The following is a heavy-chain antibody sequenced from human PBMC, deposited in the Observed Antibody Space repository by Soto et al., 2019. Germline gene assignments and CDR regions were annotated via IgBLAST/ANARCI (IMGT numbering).Heavy chain of an antibody. D-gene: IGHD4-17*01. CDR1: GFSLTTNRVV. J-gene: IGHJ4*02. V-gene: IGHV2-5*02. CDR2: IYGDDDK. CDR3: VHRTTVTSDDY. Sequence: SGPTLVNPTQTLTLTCTFSGFSLTTNRVVVGWVRQPPGKAPSWLAFIYGDDDKRYSPSLWSRLTITKDTSKNQVVLTMTNLDPVDTAAYYCVHRTTVTSDDYWGRGTLVTVSS.